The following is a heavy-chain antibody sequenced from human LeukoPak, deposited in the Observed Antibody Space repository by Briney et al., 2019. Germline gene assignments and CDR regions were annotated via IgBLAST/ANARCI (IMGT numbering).Heavy chain of an antibody. CDR3: ARDSLDCSGGSCHEYEYYFDY. J-gene: IGHJ4*02. V-gene: IGHV3-21*01. CDR2: ISSSSSYI. D-gene: IGHD2-15*01. CDR1: GFTFSSYS. Sequence: GGSLRLSCAASGFTFSSYSMNWVRQAPGKGLEWVSSISSSSSYIYYADSVKGRFTISRDNAKNLLYLQMNSLRAEDTAVYYCARDSLDCSGGSCHEYEYYFDYWGQGTLVTVSS.